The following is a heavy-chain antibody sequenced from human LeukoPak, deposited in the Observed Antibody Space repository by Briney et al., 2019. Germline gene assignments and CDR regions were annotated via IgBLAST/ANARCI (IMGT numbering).Heavy chain of an antibody. J-gene: IGHJ4*02. CDR2: IDPSDSYT. CDR3: ARSLFDYDILTGHDY. Sequence: GESLQISCQGSGYSSTTYWISWVRQMSGKGLEWMGTIDPSDSYTKYSPTFQGHVTISADKSISTAYLQWSSLKASDTAVYYCARSLFDYDILTGHDYWGQGTLVTVSS. D-gene: IGHD3-9*01. V-gene: IGHV5-10-1*01. CDR1: GYSSTTYW.